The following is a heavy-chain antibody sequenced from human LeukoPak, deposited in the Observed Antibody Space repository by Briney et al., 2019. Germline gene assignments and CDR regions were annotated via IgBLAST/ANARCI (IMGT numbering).Heavy chain of an antibody. CDR1: GYSISSGYY. J-gene: IGHJ4*02. D-gene: IGHD3-10*01. CDR2: IYHSGST. Sequence: SETLSLTCAVSGYSISSGYYWGWIRQPPGKGLGWIGRIYHSGSTYYNPSLKSRVTISVDTSKNQFSLKLSSVTAADTAVYYCARPGGYGSGSYYDYWGQGTLVTVSS. V-gene: IGHV4-38-2*01. CDR3: ARPGGYGSGSYYDY.